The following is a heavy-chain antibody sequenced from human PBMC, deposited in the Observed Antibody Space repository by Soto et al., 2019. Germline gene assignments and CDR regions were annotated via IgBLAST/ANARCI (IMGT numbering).Heavy chain of an antibody. J-gene: IGHJ4*02. CDR1: GFTFSSYA. V-gene: IGHV3-23*01. CDR3: GKDPGRSGTGY. D-gene: IGHD6-25*01. CDR2: ISGSGGST. Sequence: GGSLRLSCAASGFTFSSYAMSWVRQAPGKGLEWVSAISGSGGSTYYADSVKGRFTISRDNSKNTLYLQMNSLRAEDTAVYYCGKDPGRSGTGYWGQGTLVTVSS.